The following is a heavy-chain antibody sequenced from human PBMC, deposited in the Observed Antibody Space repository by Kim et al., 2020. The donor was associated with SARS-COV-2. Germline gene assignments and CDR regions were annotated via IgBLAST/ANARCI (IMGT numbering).Heavy chain of an antibody. J-gene: IGHJ6*02. D-gene: IGHD1-1*01. CDR1: EFSFSDYA. CDR2: ISGSGGDT. CDR3: VRGSGTTRWGFDYYAMDV. V-gene: IGHV3-23*01. Sequence: GGSLRLSCAASEFSFSDYAMSWVRQRPGKGLEWVSTISGSGGDTYYTDSVKGRFTSSRDNPKNTLFLQMNNLRDDDTAVFYCVRGSGTTRWGFDYYAMDVWGQGTTVTVPS.